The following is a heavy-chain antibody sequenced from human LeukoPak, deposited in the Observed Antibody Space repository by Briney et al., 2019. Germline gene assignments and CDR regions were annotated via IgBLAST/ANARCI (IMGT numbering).Heavy chain of an antibody. Sequence: GGSLRLSCAASGFIFNNYWISWFRQAPGKGLEWVGFIRSRSFGGTPEYAASVKGRFTFSREDSKSVAYLQTNSLKTEDTAIYYCTKSYYDSSGYPVDWGQGTLVTVSP. J-gene: IGHJ4*02. CDR1: GFIFNNYW. V-gene: IGHV3-49*03. CDR2: IRSRSFGGTP. D-gene: IGHD3-22*01. CDR3: TKSYYDSSGYPVD.